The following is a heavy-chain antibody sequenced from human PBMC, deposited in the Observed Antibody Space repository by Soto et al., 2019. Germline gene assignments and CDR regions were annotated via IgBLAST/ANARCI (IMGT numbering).Heavy chain of an antibody. CDR3: ARSETAGHRGFDI. J-gene: IGHJ3*02. D-gene: IGHD6-19*01. V-gene: IGHV1-69*06. CDR1: GGTFSSSA. Sequence: QVQLVQSGAEMREPGSSVNVSCKASGGTFSSSAINWLRQAPGQGPEWMGGIIPTFGTANYIEKFRGRVTITADTSTSTAYMEVSSLTSDDTAMYFCARSETAGHRGFDIWGQGTMVTVSS. CDR2: IIPTFGTA.